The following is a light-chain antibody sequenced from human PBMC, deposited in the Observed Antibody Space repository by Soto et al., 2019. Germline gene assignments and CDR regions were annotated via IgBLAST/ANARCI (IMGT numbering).Light chain of an antibody. Sequence: IILIHSPLILSGSPEDRATPSCRASHSVSCSYLDWHQQQPGPAPRLLILGASPRAAAIEARFSGSWSGTEFTLTISSLQSEDFAVNYCQQYSNWPRTFGGGTKVDIK. CDR2: GAS. CDR1: HSVSCSY. CDR3: QQYSNWPRT. V-gene: IGKV3-15*01. J-gene: IGKJ4*01.